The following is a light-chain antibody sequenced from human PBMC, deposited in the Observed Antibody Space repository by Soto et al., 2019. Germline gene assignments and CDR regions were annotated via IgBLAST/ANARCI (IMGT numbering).Light chain of an antibody. CDR3: SSYAGSTLYV. V-gene: IGLV2-8*01. CDR1: SGDVGGYNY. Sequence: QSVLTQPPSASGSPGQSVTISCTGASGDVGGYNYVSWYQQHPGKAPKLMIYEVTKRPSGVPDRFSGSKSGNTASLTVSGLQAEGEADYYCSSYAGSTLYVFGTGTKVTVL. CDR2: EVT. J-gene: IGLJ1*01.